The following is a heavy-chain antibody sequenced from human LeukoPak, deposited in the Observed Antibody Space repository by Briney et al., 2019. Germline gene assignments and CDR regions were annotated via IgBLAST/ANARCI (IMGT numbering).Heavy chain of an antibody. D-gene: IGHD5-18*01. CDR2: IIPIFGTA. CDR3: ARGVDTDYGMDV. Sequence: ASVKVSCKASGGTFSSYAISWVRQAPGQGLGWMGGIIPIFGTANYAQKFQGRVTFTADKSTSTAYMELSSLRSEDTAVYYCARGVDTDYGMDVWGKGTTVTVSS. J-gene: IGHJ6*04. CDR1: GGTFSSYA. V-gene: IGHV1-69*06.